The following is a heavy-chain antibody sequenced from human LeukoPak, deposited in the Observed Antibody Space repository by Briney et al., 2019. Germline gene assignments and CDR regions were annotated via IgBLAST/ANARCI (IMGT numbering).Heavy chain of an antibody. J-gene: IGHJ5*02. CDR3: ARDPLDCYDSSGINWFDP. CDR1: GYTFTSYG. Sequence: ASVKVSCKASGYTFTSYGISWVRQAPGQGLEWMGWISAYNGNTNYAQKLQGRVTMTTDTFTSTAYMELRSLRSDDTAVYYCARDPLDCYDSSGINWFDPWGQGTLVTVSS. D-gene: IGHD3-22*01. V-gene: IGHV1-18*01. CDR2: ISAYNGNT.